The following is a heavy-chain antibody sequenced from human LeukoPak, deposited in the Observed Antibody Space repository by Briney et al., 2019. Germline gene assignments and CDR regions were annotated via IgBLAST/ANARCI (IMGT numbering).Heavy chain of an antibody. D-gene: IGHD2-2*01. CDR1: GGSISSSSYY. V-gene: IGHV4-39*01. J-gene: IGHJ6*03. Sequence: PSETLSLTCTVSGGSISSSSYYWGWIRQPPGKGLEWIGSIYYSGSTYYNPSLKSRVTISVDTSKNQFSLKLSSVTAADTAVYYCARLVVSADYYYYYMDVWGKGTTVTVSS. CDR2: IYYSGST. CDR3: ARLVVSADYYYYYMDV.